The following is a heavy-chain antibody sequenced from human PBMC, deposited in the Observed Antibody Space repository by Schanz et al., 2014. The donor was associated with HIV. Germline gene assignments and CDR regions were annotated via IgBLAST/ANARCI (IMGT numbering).Heavy chain of an antibody. Sequence: QVQLQESGPGLVKPSQTLSLTCTVSGGSISSGGYYWSWIRQHPGKGLEWIGYIYYTGNTYYNPSLKSRVTISVDTSNNQFSLKLSSVTAADTAVYYCARGVRRDCRTPDCNTGWFDPWGQGTLVTVSS. CDR3: ARGVRRDCRTPDCNTGWFDP. V-gene: IGHV4-31*03. J-gene: IGHJ5*02. CDR1: GGSISSGGYY. D-gene: IGHD2-15*01. CDR2: IYYTGNT.